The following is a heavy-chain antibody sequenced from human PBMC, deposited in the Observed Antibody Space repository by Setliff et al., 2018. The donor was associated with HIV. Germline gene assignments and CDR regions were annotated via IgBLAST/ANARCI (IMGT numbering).Heavy chain of an antibody. CDR3: ARVRGSSGWYVFDY. CDR2: IYHSGST. D-gene: IGHD6-19*01. V-gene: IGHV4-38-2*01. Sequence: SETLSLTCAVSGYSISSGYYWGWIRQPPGKGLEWIGTIYHSGSTYYNPSLKSRLTISVDTSKNQFSLKLNSVTAADTAVYYCARVRGSSGWYVFDYWGQGAPVTVSS. CDR1: GYSISSGYY. J-gene: IGHJ4*02.